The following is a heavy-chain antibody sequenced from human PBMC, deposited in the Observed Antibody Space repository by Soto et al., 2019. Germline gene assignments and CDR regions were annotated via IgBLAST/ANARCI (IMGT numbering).Heavy chain of an antibody. CDR1: GFTFSSYA. J-gene: IGHJ6*02. Sequence: GGSLRLSCAASGFTFSSYAISWVRQAPGKGLEWVSAISGSGGSTYYADSVKGRFTISRDNSKNTLYLQMNSLRAEDTAVYYCAKDHQELRYFDWAYYYGMDVWGQGTTVTVSS. D-gene: IGHD3-9*01. CDR3: AKDHQELRYFDWAYYYGMDV. CDR2: ISGSGGST. V-gene: IGHV3-23*01.